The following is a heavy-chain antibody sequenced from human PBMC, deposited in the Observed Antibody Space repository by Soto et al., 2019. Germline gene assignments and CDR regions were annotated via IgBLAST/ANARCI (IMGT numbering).Heavy chain of an antibody. D-gene: IGHD5-18*01. V-gene: IGHV4-61*08. CDR2: VYYGGST. Sequence: SETLSLPCTVSGGSVSSGDYYWTWIRQPPGKGLEWIGYVYYGGSTNYNPSLKSRVSISAETAKNQFSLKLSSVTAADTAVYYCARIPVDTYMIYWFDPWGQGILVTVSS. J-gene: IGHJ5*02. CDR1: GGSVSSGDYY. CDR3: ARIPVDTYMIYWFDP.